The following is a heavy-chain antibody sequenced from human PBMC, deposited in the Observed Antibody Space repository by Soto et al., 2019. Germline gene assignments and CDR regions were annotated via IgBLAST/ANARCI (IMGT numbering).Heavy chain of an antibody. J-gene: IGHJ4*02. CDR2: IRNKGKGYST. CDR1: GFTFSNYY. V-gene: IGHV3-72*01. CDR3: VDCGSSALEG. D-gene: IGHD1-26*01. Sequence: GGSLRLSCAGSGFTFSNYYMDWVRQAPGKGLEWVGLIRNKGKGYSTEYAASVRGRFSILRDDSKNSVYLQMNSLKTEDTDVYYCVDCGSSALEGWGQGTPVTVSS.